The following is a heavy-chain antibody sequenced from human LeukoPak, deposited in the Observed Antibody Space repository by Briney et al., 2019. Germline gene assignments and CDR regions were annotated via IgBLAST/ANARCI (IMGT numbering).Heavy chain of an antibody. D-gene: IGHD1-26*01. Sequence: QPGGTLRLSCAASGFTLSNYGMSWVRQAPGKGLEWVSGISGSGDSTYYADSVKGRFTISRDNSKNTLYLQMNSLRAEDTAVYYCAKDRGVGQGWELLDFAFDYWGQGTLVTVSS. CDR2: ISGSGDST. CDR1: GFTLSNYG. J-gene: IGHJ4*02. V-gene: IGHV3-23*01. CDR3: AKDRGVGQGWELLDFAFDY.